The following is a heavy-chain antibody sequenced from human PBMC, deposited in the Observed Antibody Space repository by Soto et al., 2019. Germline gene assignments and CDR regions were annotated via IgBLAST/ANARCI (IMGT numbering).Heavy chain of an antibody. D-gene: IGHD3-10*01. CDR1: GGSISGYY. CDR3: ARDYYSSSGSSPSYFDY. CDR2: IYSAEST. V-gene: IGHV4-4*07. Sequence: SETLSLTCTVSGGSISGYYWNWIRQPAGKGLEWIGRIYSAESTNYNPSLKSRVTMSLDTSKNQFSLRLSSVTAAETAVYYCARDYYSSSGSSPSYFDYWGHGTLVTVSS. J-gene: IGHJ4*01.